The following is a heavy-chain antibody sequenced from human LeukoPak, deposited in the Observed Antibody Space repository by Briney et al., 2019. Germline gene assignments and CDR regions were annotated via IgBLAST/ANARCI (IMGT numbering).Heavy chain of an antibody. CDR2: IRYDGSNK. CDR1: GFTFSSYG. V-gene: IGHV3-30*02. Sequence: GGSLRLSCAASGFTFSSYGMHWVRQAPGKGLEWVAFIRYDGSNKYYTDSVKGRFTISRDNSKNTLCLQMNSLRADDTAVYYCAKGPSGDFIYYFDNWGQGTLVTVSS. CDR3: AKGPSGDFIYYFDN. D-gene: IGHD2-21*02. J-gene: IGHJ4*02.